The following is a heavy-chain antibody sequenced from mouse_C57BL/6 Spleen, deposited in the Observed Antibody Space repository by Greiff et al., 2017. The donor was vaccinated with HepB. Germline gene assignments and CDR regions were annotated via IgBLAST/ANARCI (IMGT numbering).Heavy chain of an antibody. CDR1: GFTFNTYA. CDR2: IRSKSSNYAT. D-gene: IGHD2-5*01. J-gene: IGHJ1*03. Sequence: EVQLVESGGGLVQPKGSLKLSCAASGFTFNTYAMHWVRQAPGKGLEWVARIRSKSSNYATYYADSVKDRFTISRDDSQSMLYLQMNNLKTEDTAMYYCVRDRAAYYSNPSWYFDVWGTGTTVTVSS. CDR3: VRDRAAYYSNPSWYFDV. V-gene: IGHV10-3*01.